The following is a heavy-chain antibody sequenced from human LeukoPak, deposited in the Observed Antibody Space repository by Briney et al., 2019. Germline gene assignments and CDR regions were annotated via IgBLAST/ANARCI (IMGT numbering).Heavy chain of an antibody. CDR1: GYTLTELS. V-gene: IGHV1-24*01. CDR2: FDPEDGET. D-gene: IGHD5-18*01. Sequence: ASVKFSCKVSGYTLTELSMHWVRQAPGKGLEWMGGFDPEDGETIYAQKFQGRVTMTEDTSTDTAYMELSSLRSEDTAVYYCATGGTAMYYYYYMDVWGKGTTVTVSS. CDR3: ATGGTAMYYYYYMDV. J-gene: IGHJ6*03.